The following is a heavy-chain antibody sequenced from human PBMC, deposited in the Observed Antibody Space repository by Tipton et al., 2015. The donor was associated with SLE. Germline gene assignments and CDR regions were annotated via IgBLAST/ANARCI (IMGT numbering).Heavy chain of an antibody. CDR1: GFTFSSYA. D-gene: IGHD1-20*01. J-gene: IGHJ4*02. CDR2: ISYDGSNK. CDR3: AREPPITGTPFDY. Sequence: SLRLSCAASGFTFSSYAMHWVRQAPGKGLEWVAVISYDGSNKYYADSVKGRFTISRDNSKNTLYLQMNSLRAEDTAVYYCAREPPITGTPFDYWGQGTLFTVSS. V-gene: IGHV3-30*04.